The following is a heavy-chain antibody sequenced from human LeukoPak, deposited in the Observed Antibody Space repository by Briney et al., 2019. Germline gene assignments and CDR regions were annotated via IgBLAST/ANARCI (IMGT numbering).Heavy chain of an antibody. CDR3: ERGDYYDTSGYLDGDY. Sequence: SETLSLTCAVYGGSFSTSYRSWIRQLPGKGLEWIGEINRGGDINYNPSLKSRVTISVDTSKNQFSLKLSSVTAADTAVYYCERGDYYDTSGYLDGDYWGQGTLVTVSS. CDR2: INRGGDI. V-gene: IGHV4-34*01. J-gene: IGHJ4*02. CDR1: GGSFSTSY. D-gene: IGHD3-22*01.